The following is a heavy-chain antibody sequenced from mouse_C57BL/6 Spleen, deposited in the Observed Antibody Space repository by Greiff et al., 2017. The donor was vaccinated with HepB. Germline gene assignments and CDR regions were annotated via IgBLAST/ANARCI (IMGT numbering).Heavy chain of an antibody. CDR1: GFTFSSYA. V-gene: IGHV5-4*01. CDR3: AREAGRFAY. CDR2: ISDGGSYT. J-gene: IGHJ3*01. Sequence: EVKLMESGGGLVKPGGSLKLSCAASGFTFSSYAMSWVRQTPEKRLEWVATISDGGSYTYYPDNVKGRFTISRDNAKNNLYLQMSHLKSEDTAMYYCAREAGRFAYWGQGTLVTVSA.